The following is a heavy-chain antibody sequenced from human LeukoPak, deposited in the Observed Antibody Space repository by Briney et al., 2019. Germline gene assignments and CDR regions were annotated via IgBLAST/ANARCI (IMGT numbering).Heavy chain of an antibody. J-gene: IGHJ4*02. CDR3: AREPSIVGATTGYFDY. Sequence: GGSLRLSCAASGFTFSGYYLSWLRQAPGKELEWVSCISSIGSTIYYADSVKGRFTISRDNAKNSLYLQMNSLRAEDTAVYYCAREPSIVGATTGYFDYWGQGTLVTVSS. CDR2: ISSIGSTI. V-gene: IGHV3-11*01. D-gene: IGHD1-26*01. CDR1: GFTFSGYY.